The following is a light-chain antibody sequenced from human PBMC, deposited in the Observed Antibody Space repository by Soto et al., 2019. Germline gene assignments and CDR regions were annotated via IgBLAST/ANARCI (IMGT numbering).Light chain of an antibody. Sequence: EIVMMQSPATLSVSPGESVTLSCRASQLFSSNLAWYQHKPGQAPRLLIYGVSTRDTGVPDRFSGSASGTEFTLTISSLQSEDFAVYYCQQYGSSLITFSQGTRLEIK. CDR1: QLFSSN. CDR2: GVS. CDR3: QQYGSSLIT. J-gene: IGKJ5*01. V-gene: IGKV3D-15*02.